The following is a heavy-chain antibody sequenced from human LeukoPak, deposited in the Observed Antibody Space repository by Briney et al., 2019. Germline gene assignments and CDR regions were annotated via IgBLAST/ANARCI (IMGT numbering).Heavy chain of an antibody. CDR1: GFTFSSYE. D-gene: IGHD6-19*01. CDR2: ISSSGSTI. CDR3: ARVAVAGIIAVAGTGY. Sequence: PGGSLRLSCAASGFTFSSYEMNWVRQAPGKGLEWVSYISSSGSTIYYADSVKGRFTISRDNAKNSLYLQMNSLRAEDTAVYYCARVAVAGIIAVAGTGYWGQGTLVTVSS. V-gene: IGHV3-48*03. J-gene: IGHJ4*02.